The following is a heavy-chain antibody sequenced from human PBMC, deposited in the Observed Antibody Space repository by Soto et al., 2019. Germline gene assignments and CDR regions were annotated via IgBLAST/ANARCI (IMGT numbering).Heavy chain of an antibody. V-gene: IGHV4-39*01. Sequence: PSETLSLTCTVSGGSISSSSYYWGWIRQPPGKGLEWIGSIYYSGSTYYNPSLKSRVTISVDTSKNQFSLKLSSVTAADTAVYYCARLGYCSSTSCRGYYYYYGMDVWGQGTTVTVSS. CDR3: ARLGYCSSTSCRGYYYYYGMDV. J-gene: IGHJ6*02. CDR2: IYYSGST. D-gene: IGHD2-2*01. CDR1: GGSISSSSYY.